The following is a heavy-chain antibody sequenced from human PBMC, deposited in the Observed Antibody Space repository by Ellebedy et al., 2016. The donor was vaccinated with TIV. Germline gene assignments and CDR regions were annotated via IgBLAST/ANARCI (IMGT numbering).Heavy chain of an antibody. V-gene: IGHV4-61*05. J-gene: IGHJ4*02. Sequence: GSLRLSCTVSGGSISSSSYYWGWIRQPPGKGLEWIGYIYYSGSTNYNPSLKSRVTISVDTSKNQFSLKLSSVTAADTAVYYCARLHPYYDSSWGQGTLVTVSS. D-gene: IGHD3-22*01. CDR3: ARLHPYYDSS. CDR1: GGSISSSSYY. CDR2: IYYSGST.